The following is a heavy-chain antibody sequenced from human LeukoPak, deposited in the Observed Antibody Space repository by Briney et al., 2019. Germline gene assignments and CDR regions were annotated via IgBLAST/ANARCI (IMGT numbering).Heavy chain of an antibody. J-gene: IGHJ3*02. Sequence: GGSLRLSCAASGFTLGSYWMAWVRQAPGKELEWVATTKDDGSQKYYVDSVKGRFTISRDNAKNSLYLQMNSLEAEDTAVYYCAKYILYHGAFDIWGQGTMVTVSS. CDR2: TKDDGSQK. CDR3: AKYILYHGAFDI. V-gene: IGHV3-7*01. CDR1: GFTLGSYW. D-gene: IGHD2-15*01.